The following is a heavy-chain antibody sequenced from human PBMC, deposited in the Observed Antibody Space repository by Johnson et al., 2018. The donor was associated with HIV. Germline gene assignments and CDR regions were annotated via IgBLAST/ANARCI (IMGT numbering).Heavy chain of an antibody. CDR1: GFTFDDYA. CDR3: AKDIGAGAAPMYAFDI. D-gene: IGHD1-26*01. Sequence: QLVESGGGLVQPGRSLRVSCAASGFTFDDYAMHWVRQGPGKGLEWVSGISWNGGNIGYADSVKGRFTVSRDNAKNLLYLQMNSLRAEDTAVYYCAKDIGAGAAPMYAFDIWGQGTMVTVSS. V-gene: IGHV3-9*01. J-gene: IGHJ3*02. CDR2: ISWNGGNI.